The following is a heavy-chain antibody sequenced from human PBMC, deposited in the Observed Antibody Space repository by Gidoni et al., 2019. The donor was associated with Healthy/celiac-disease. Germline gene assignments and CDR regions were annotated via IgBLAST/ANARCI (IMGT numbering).Heavy chain of an antibody. CDR3: ARGTILRRGYSYGLFDY. V-gene: IGHV4-34*01. J-gene: IGHJ4*02. Sequence: QVQLQQWGAGLLKPSATLSLTCAVYGGSFSGYYWSWIRQPPGKGLEWIGEINHSGSTNYNPSLKSRVTISVDTSKNQFSLKLSSVTAADTAVYYCARGTILRRGYSYGLFDYWGQGTLVTVSS. CDR1: GGSFSGYY. CDR2: INHSGST. D-gene: IGHD5-18*01.